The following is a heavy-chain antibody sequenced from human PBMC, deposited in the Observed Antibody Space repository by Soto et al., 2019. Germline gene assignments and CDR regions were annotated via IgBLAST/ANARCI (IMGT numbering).Heavy chain of an antibody. V-gene: IGHV3-30-3*01. Sequence: QVLLVESGGGVAQPGRSLRLSCAASGFDFRKYAMHWVRQSPGKGPEWVAITSDDGDIQYYADSVKGRFTISRDNSKNTPYLQMTTLRSEDAAVYFCARAVDAAMDPLDYWGQGTLVTVSS. J-gene: IGHJ4*02. CDR2: TSDDGDIQ. D-gene: IGHD5-18*01. CDR3: ARAVDAAMDPLDY. CDR1: GFDFRKYA.